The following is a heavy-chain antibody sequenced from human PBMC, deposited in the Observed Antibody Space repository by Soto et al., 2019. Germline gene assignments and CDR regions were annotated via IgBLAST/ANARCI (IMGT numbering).Heavy chain of an antibody. CDR2: ISGSGGGT. CDR3: AKVPTGEMGTVFQAFDI. D-gene: IGHD1-26*01. J-gene: IGHJ3*02. CDR1: EFTFSSYA. Sequence: GGSLRLSCVASEFTFSSYAMSWVRQSPGKGLEWVSVISGSGGGTYYADSVKGRFAVSRDNSKSTLYLQMNSLRDEDTAVYYCAKVPTGEMGTVFQAFDIWGQGTMVTVSS. V-gene: IGHV3-23*01.